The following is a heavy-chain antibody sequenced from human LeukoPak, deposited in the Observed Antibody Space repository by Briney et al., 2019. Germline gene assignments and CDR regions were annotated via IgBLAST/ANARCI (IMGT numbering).Heavy chain of an antibody. CDR2: IYYSGST. D-gene: IGHD1-26*01. CDR3: ARVNSGSYYEFDS. CDR1: GGSISSSY. J-gene: IGHJ4*02. Sequence: PSETLSLTCTVSGGSISSSYWSWIRQPPGKGLEWLGYIYYSGSTNYNPCLRSRVTISVDTSKNQFSLNLTSVAAADTAVYYCARVNSGSYYEFDSWGQGTPVIVSS. V-gene: IGHV4-59*01.